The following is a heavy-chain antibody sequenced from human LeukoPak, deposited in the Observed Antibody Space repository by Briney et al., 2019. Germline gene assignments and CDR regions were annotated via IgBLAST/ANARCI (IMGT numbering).Heavy chain of an antibody. CDR1: GFTFSFYA. Sequence: GGSLRLSCVASGFTFSFYAMAWVRQAPGKGPEWVSAITGSGDTKYYADSVKGRFTISRDNAKNSLYLQMNSLRAEDTAVYYCARGDIVVVPAAISGAFDIWGQGTMVTVSS. V-gene: IGHV3-23*01. D-gene: IGHD2-2*01. CDR2: ITGSGDTK. J-gene: IGHJ3*02. CDR3: ARGDIVVVPAAISGAFDI.